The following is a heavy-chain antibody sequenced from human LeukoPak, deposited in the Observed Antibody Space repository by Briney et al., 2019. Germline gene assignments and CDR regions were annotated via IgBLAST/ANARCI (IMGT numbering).Heavy chain of an antibody. Sequence: ETGGSPRLSCTASGFSFNSYAMHRVRQAPGKGLEWVAFIRYDGSNKYYADSVKARFTISRDNSKNTLYLQMNSLRAEDTAVYYCAKAGPRLGDCSSTSCYYSDYWGQGTLVTVSS. V-gene: IGHV3-30*02. CDR1: GFSFNSYA. J-gene: IGHJ4*02. CDR2: IRYDGSNK. D-gene: IGHD2-2*01. CDR3: AKAGPRLGDCSSTSCYYSDY.